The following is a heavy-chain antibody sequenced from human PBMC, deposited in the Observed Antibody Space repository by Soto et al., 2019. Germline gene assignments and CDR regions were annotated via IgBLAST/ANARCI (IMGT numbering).Heavy chain of an antibody. Sequence: GGSLTLSSEPSTFTSSSYGMHCVRQPPRNGLEWVAVISYDGSNKYYADSVKGRFTISRDNSKNTLYLQMNSLRAEDTAVYYCAKSRYGSGHESYGMDVWGQGTTVTVSS. J-gene: IGHJ6*02. V-gene: IGHV3-30*18. CDR3: AKSRYGSGHESYGMDV. CDR2: ISYDGSNK. D-gene: IGHD3-10*01. CDR1: TFTSSSYG.